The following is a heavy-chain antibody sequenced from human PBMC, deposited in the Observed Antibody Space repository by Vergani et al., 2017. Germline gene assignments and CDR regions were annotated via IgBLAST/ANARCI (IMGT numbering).Heavy chain of an antibody. CDR2: INHSGST. D-gene: IGHD6-13*01. V-gene: IGHV4-34*01. Sequence: QVQLQQWGAGLLKPSETLSLTCAVYGGSFRGYYWSWIRQPPGKGLEWIGEINHSGSTNYNPSLKSRVTISVDTSKNQFSLKLSSVTAADTAVYYCARGLIAAARSFDYWGQGTLVTVSS. J-gene: IGHJ4*02. CDR1: GGSFRGYY. CDR3: ARGLIAAARSFDY.